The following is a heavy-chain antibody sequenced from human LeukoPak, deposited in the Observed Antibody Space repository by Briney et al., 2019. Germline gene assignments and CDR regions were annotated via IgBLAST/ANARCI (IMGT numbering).Heavy chain of an antibody. V-gene: IGHV1-2*02. D-gene: IGHD6-6*01. CDR1: GYTFTGYY. CDR2: INPNSGGT. J-gene: IGHJ4*02. CDR3: ARVGYSSSSQSPIDY. Sequence: GASVKVSCKASGYTFTGYYMHWVRQAPGQGLEWMGWINPNSGGTNYAQKFQGRVTMTRDTSISTAYMELSRLRFDDTAVYYCARVGYSSSSQSPIDYWGQGTLVTVSS.